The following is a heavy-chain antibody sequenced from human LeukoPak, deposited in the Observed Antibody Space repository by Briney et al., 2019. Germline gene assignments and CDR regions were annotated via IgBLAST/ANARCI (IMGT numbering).Heavy chain of an antibody. CDR2: IYSGGST. CDR1: GFTVSSNY. J-gene: IGHJ6*03. Sequence: GGSLRLSCAASGFTVSSNYMSWVRQAPGKGLEWVSVIYSGGSTYYADSVKGRFTISRDSSKNTLYLQMNSLRAEDTAVYYCASQYYYYYYMDVWGKGTTVTVSS. CDR3: ASQYYYYYYMDV. V-gene: IGHV3-53*01.